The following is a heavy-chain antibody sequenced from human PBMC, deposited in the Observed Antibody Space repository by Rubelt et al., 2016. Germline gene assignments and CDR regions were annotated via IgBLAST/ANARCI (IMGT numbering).Heavy chain of an antibody. Sequence: EVQLVESGGGVVQPGRSLRLSRADSGFTFSSYAMHWVRQAPGKGLEWVSSISTSTIYIYYADSVKGRFTISRDNAKNSLYLQMNSLRAEDKAVYYCARSAYCGGDCYDLSNHFYYGMDVWGQGTPVAVSS. V-gene: IGHV3-21*02. D-gene: IGHD2-21*02. J-gene: IGHJ6*02. CDR3: ARSAYCGGDCYDLSNHFYYGMDV. CDR1: GFTFSSYA. CDR2: ISTSTIYI.